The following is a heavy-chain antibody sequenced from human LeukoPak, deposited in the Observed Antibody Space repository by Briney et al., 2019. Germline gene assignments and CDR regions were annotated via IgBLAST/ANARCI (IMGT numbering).Heavy chain of an antibody. CDR1: GGSISCGDYY. V-gene: IGHV4-61*08. Sequence: SRTLSLTCTVSGGSISCGDYYWSWIRQPPGKGLEWIGYIYYSGSTNYNPSLKSRVTISVDTSKNQFSLKLSSVTAADTAVYYCARDNHREDLRYPTVWFDPWGQGTLVTVSS. D-gene: IGHD3-9*01. CDR3: ARDNHREDLRYPTVWFDP. J-gene: IGHJ5*02. CDR2: IYYSGST.